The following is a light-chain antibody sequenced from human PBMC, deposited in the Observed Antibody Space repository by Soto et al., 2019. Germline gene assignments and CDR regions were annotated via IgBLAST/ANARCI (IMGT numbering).Light chain of an antibody. CDR3: QQGYNTFWT. CDR1: RPIGTS. Sequence: DIQMTQSPSSLSAFVGDSVTVTCRASRPIGTSLHWYQQRAGTAPKVLISAATKLQSGVPSRFSGRGSGTDFTLTISNLQPEDSATYFCQQGYNTFWTFGRGTKVELK. CDR2: AAT. V-gene: IGKV1-39*01. J-gene: IGKJ1*01.